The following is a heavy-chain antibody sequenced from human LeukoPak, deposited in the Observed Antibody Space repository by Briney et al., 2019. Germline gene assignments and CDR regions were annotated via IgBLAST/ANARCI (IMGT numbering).Heavy chain of an antibody. V-gene: IGHV1-2*02. D-gene: IGHD2-21*01. CDR3: ARDSGGEHFDY. CDR2: INPNSGGT. CDR1: GYTFTGNY. J-gene: IGHJ4*02. Sequence: GASVKVSCKASGYTFTGNYMHWVRQAPGQGLEWMGWINPNSGGTNYAQKFQGRVTMTRDTSISIAYMELSRLRSDDAAVFYCARDSGGEHFDYWGQGTLVTVPS.